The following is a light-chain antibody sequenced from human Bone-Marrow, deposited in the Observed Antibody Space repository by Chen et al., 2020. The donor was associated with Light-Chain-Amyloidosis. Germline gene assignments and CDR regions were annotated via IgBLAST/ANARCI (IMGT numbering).Light chain of an antibody. CDR3: QSADSSGTYEVI. V-gene: IGLV3-25*03. CDR2: RDT. Sequence: SYELTQPPSVSVSPGQTARITCSGDDLPTKYAYWYQQKPGQAPVLVIHRDTERPSGISARFSDSSSGTTATLTISGVQAEDEADYRCQSADSSGTYEVIFGGGTKLTVL. J-gene: IGLJ2*01. CDR1: DLPTKY.